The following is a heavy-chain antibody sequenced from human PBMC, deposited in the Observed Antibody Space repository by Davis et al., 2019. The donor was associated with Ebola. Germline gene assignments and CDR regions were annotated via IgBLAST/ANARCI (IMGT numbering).Heavy chain of an antibody. CDR1: SGSISSSSYY. J-gene: IGHJ4*02. V-gene: IGHV4-39*01. CDR3: ARQWGYYDSSGYYSSAIDY. Sequence: SGTLSLTCTVSSGSISSSSYYWGWIRQPPGKVLEWIGSIFYIVTTYYNPSLKSRVTISVDTSKNQFSLKLSSVTAADTAVYYCARQWGYYDSSGYYSSAIDYWGQGTLVTVSS. CDR2: IFYIVTT. D-gene: IGHD3-22*01.